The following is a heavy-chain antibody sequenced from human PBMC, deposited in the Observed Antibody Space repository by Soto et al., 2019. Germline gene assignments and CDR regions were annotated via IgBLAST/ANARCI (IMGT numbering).Heavy chain of an antibody. J-gene: IGHJ6*02. V-gene: IGHV4-59*01. CDR1: GGSISSYY. CDR3: ARDYYGSGLYGMDV. Sequence: SETLSLTCTVSGGSISSYYWSWIRQPPGKGLEWIGYIYYSGSTNYNPSLKSRVTISVDTSKNQFSLKLSSVTAADTAVYYCARDYYGSGLYGMDVWGQGTTVTVSS. D-gene: IGHD3-10*01. CDR2: IYYSGST.